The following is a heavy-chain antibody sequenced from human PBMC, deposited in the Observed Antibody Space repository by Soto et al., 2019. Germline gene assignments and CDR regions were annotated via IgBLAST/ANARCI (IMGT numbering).Heavy chain of an antibody. CDR1: GGSISSSSYY. Sequence: SETLSLTCTVSGGSISSSSYYWGWVRQPPGNGLERIGSIHYSGSTYYNPSLKSRVTIYVDTSKNQFSLKLSSVTAADTAVYYCARGYSYGVDYWGQGTLVTVSS. CDR2: IHYSGST. D-gene: IGHD5-18*01. V-gene: IGHV4-39*01. J-gene: IGHJ4*02. CDR3: ARGYSYGVDY.